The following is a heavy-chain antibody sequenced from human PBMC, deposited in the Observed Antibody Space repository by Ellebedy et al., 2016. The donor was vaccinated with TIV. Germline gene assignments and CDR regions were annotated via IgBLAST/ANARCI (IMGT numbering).Heavy chain of an antibody. D-gene: IGHD3-9*01. V-gene: IGHV4-39*01. J-gene: IGHJ5*02. Sequence: MPSETLSLTCSVSGGSISNSIYYWGWIRQPPGKGLEWIGSIFYSGNTYYNPSLKSRLTISVDTSKNQFSLKLSSVTAADTAVYYCASPLRYFAWGWFDPWGQGTLVTVSS. CDR3: ASPLRYFAWGWFDP. CDR1: GGSISNSIYY. CDR2: IFYSGNT.